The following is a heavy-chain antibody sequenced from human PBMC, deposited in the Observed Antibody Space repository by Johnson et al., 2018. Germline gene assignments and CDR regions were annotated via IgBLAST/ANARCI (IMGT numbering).Heavy chain of an antibody. Sequence: QVQLQESGPGLVKPSETLSLTCTVSGGSISGYYWSWIRQSPGKGVEWIAYIYYSGNTNYNPSLKSRVTISVDTSKNQFSLNLSSVPAADTAVYFCARVPPLGVVDRYYYSYMDVWGKGTTVTGSS. D-gene: IGHD3-3*01. CDR1: GGSISGYY. V-gene: IGHV4-59*01. J-gene: IGHJ6*03. CDR3: ARVPPLGVVDRYYYSYMDV. CDR2: IYYSGNT.